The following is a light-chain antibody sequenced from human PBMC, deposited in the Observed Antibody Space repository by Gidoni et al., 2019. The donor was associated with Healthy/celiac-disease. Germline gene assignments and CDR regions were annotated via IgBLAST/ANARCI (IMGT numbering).Light chain of an antibody. CDR3: QQYYSYPRT. V-gene: IGKV1-8*01. J-gene: IGKJ1*01. Sequence: AIRMTQSPSSFSASTGDRVTITCRASQGISSYLAWYQQKPGKAPKLLIYAASTLQSGVPSRFSGSGSGTDFTLTISCLQSEDLATYYCQQYYSYPRTFXXXTKVEIK. CDR1: QGISSY. CDR2: AAS.